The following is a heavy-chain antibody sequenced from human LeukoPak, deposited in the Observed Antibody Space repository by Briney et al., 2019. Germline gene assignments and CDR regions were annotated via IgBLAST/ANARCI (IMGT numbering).Heavy chain of an antibody. J-gene: IGHJ4*02. CDR2: IKEDGSEE. CDR1: GFTFSIYW. Sequence: GGSLRLSCTASGFTFSIYWMSWVRQAPGKGLEWVASIKEDGSEEHYVDSVKGRFTISRDNARNSVHVQMNSLRAEDTAVYFCARIPPGNYFDYWGQGALVTVSS. V-gene: IGHV3-7*01. CDR3: ARIPPGNYFDY. D-gene: IGHD2-21*01.